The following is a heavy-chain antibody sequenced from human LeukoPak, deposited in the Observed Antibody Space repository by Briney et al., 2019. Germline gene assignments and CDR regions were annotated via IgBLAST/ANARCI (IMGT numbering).Heavy chain of an antibody. Sequence: GESLKISCKGSGYSFTSYWIGWVRQMPGKGLEWMGIIYPGDSDTRYSPSFQGQVTISADKSISTAYLQWSSLKASDTAMYYCARPRIAAAGINAFDIWGQGTMVTVSS. CDR1: GYSFTSYW. CDR3: ARPRIAAAGINAFDI. V-gene: IGHV5-51*01. D-gene: IGHD6-13*01. CDR2: IYPGDSDT. J-gene: IGHJ3*02.